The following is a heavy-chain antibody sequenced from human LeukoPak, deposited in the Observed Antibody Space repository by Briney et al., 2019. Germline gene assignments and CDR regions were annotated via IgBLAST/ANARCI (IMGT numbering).Heavy chain of an antibody. CDR1: GFTFSSYA. V-gene: IGHV3-23*01. CDR3: AKAPIIVKMSRGYDFWSGYSNYYYMDV. Sequence: EGSLRLSCAASGFTFSSYAMSWVRQAPGKGLEWVSAISGSGGSTYYADSVKGRFTISRDNSKNTLYLQMNSLRAEDTAVYYCAKAPIIVKMSRGYDFWSGYSNYYYMDVWGKGTTVTVSS. CDR2: ISGSGGST. D-gene: IGHD3-3*01. J-gene: IGHJ6*03.